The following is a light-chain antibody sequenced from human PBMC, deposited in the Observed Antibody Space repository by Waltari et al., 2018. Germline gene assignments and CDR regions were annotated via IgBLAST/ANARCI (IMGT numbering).Light chain of an antibody. CDR2: EVP. J-gene: IGLJ3*02. CDR1: SSDFESPNL. CDR3: CSYAGRATFAWV. V-gene: IGLV2-23*02. Sequence: QSALTQPASVSGSPGPSITISCTGTSSDFESPNLLTWFQQRPGKAPKLIIFEVPQRPSGISDRFSGSRSGPTASLTISGLQAEDEADYYCCSYAGRATFAWVFGGGTKLTVL.